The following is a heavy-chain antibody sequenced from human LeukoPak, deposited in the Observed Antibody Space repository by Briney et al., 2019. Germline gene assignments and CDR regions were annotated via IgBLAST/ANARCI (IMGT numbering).Heavy chain of an antibody. CDR2: ISYDGSNK. J-gene: IGHJ1*01. CDR1: GFTFSSYA. D-gene: IGHD4-17*01. V-gene: IGHV3-30-3*01. CDR3: AKEEAMNDYGDPEYFQH. Sequence: GGSLRLSCAASGFTFSSYAMHWVRQAPGKGLEWVAVISYDGSNKYYADSVKGRFTISRDNSKNTLYLQMDSLRAEDTAVYYCAKEEAMNDYGDPEYFQHWGQGTLVTVSS.